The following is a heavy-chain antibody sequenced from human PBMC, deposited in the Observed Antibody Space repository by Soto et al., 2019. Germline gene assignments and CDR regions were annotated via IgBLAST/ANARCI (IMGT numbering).Heavy chain of an antibody. V-gene: IGHV4-31*03. CDR3: ARGLSVTLFDN. CDR2: IYYSGST. CDR1: GGSISTGGYY. Sequence: QVQLQESGPGLVKPSQTLSLTCTVSGGSISTGGYYWTWIRQHPGKGLEWIGYIYYSGSTYYNPSLKSRVTISVDTSKNQFSLKLSAVPAADTAVYYCARGLSVTLFDNWGQGTLVTVPS. D-gene: IGHD4-17*01. J-gene: IGHJ4*02.